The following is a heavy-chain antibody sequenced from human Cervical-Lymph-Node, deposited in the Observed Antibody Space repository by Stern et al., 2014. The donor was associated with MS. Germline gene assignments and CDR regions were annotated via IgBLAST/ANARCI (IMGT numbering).Heavy chain of an antibody. D-gene: IGHD2-21*02. V-gene: IGHV1-24*01. J-gene: IGHJ6*02. CDR2: FDPEHGET. CDR3: ATHRGRVTYYYGMDV. Sequence: QDQLVQSGAEVKKPGASVKVSCKVSGYTLSEISMHWVRQAPGTGIEWMGGFDPEHGETRYAQKFQGRVTMAEDRSTDTAYMELSSLRSEDTAVYYCATHRGRVTYYYGMDVWGQGTTVTVSS. CDR1: GYTLSEIS.